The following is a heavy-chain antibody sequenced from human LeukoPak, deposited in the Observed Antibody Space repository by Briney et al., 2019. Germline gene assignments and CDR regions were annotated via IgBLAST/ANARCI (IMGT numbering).Heavy chain of an antibody. CDR2: ISSSGSTI. V-gene: IGHV3-48*03. Sequence: GGSLRLSCAASGFTFSSYEMNWVRQAPGKGLEWVSYISSSGSTIYYADPVKGRFTISRDNAKNSLYLQMNSLRAEDTAVYYCASMGDYYDSSGYYAGNDYWGQGTLVTVSS. CDR1: GFTFSSYE. CDR3: ASMGDYYDSSGYYAGNDY. J-gene: IGHJ4*02. D-gene: IGHD3-22*01.